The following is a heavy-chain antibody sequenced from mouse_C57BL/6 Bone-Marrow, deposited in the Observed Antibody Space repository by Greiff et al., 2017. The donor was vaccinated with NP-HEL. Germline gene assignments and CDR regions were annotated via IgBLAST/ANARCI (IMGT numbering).Heavy chain of an antibody. CDR3: TTPLGKKDY. J-gene: IGHJ2*01. V-gene: IGHV1-15*01. CDR1: GYTFTDYE. CDR2: IDPETGGT. D-gene: IGHD3-3*01. Sequence: VKLMESGAELVRPGASVTLSCKASGYTFTDYEMHWVKQTPVHGLEWIGAIDPETGGTAYNQKFKGKAILTADKSSSTAYMELRSLTSEDSAVYYCTTPLGKKDYWGQGTTLPVSS.